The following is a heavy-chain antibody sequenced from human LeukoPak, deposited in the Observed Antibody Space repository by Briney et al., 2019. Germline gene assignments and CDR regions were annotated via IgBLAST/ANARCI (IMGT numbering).Heavy chain of an antibody. CDR2: IYKSGTYSGST. D-gene: IGHD2-15*01. CDR1: GGSISSYY. J-gene: IGHJ3*02. CDR3: AREFSGPDAFDI. V-gene: IGHV4-59*12. Sequence: SETLSLTCTVSGGSISSYYWSWIRQPPGKGLEWIGYIYKSGTYSGSTNSNPSLKSRVTISVDTSKNQFSLKLSSVTAADTAVYYCAREFSGPDAFDIWGQGTMVTVSS.